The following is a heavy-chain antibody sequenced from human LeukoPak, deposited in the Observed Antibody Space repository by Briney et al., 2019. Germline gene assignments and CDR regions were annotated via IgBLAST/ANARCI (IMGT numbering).Heavy chain of an antibody. Sequence: SETLSLTCTVSDGSISSYSWSWIRQPPGKGLEWIGFFYDSGRTNYNPSLKSRVTISVDTSKDQFSLKLSSVTAADTAVYYCARYYGSYNWFDPWGQGTLVTVSS. J-gene: IGHJ5*02. D-gene: IGHD3-10*01. CDR2: FYDSGRT. CDR1: DGSISSYS. V-gene: IGHV4-59*01. CDR3: ARYYGSYNWFDP.